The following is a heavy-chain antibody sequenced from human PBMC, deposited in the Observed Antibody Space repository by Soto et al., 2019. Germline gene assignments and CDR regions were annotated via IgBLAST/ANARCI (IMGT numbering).Heavy chain of an antibody. CDR2: IYYSGST. Sequence: PSETLSLTCTVSGGSISSGDYYWSWMRQPPGKGLEWIGYIYYSGSTYYNPSLKSRVTISVDTSKNQFSLKLSSVTAADTAVYYCARVPISGVVTTFDYWGQGTLVTVSS. J-gene: IGHJ4*02. V-gene: IGHV4-30-4*01. CDR1: GGSISSGDYY. CDR3: ARVPISGVVTTFDY. D-gene: IGHD3-3*01.